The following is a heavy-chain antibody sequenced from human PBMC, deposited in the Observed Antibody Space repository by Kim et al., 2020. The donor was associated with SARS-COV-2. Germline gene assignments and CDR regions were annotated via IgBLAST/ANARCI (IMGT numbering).Heavy chain of an antibody. CDR2: ISGSGGST. J-gene: IGHJ6*02. CDR3: AKLNCGGDCLVYYYGMDV. D-gene: IGHD2-21*02. CDR1: GFTFSSYA. V-gene: IGHV3-23*01. Sequence: GGSLRLSCAASGFTFSSYAMSWVRQAPGKGLEWVSAISGSGGSTYYADSVKGRFTISRDNSKNTLYLQMNSLRADDTAVFYCAKLNCGGDCLVYYYGMDVWGHGTTVTDSS.